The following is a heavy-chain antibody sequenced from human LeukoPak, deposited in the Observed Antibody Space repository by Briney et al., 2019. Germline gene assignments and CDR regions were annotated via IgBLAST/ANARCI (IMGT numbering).Heavy chain of an antibody. V-gene: IGHV3-48*04. Sequence: GGSLRLSCAASGFTFTTNAMSWVRQAPGKGLEWVSYISSSSSTIYYADSVKGRFTISRDNAKNSLYLQMNSLRAEDTAVYYCAKLGRNYFDYWGQGTLVTVSS. J-gene: IGHJ4*02. CDR2: ISSSSSTI. CDR1: GFTFTTNA. D-gene: IGHD3-10*01. CDR3: AKLGRNYFDY.